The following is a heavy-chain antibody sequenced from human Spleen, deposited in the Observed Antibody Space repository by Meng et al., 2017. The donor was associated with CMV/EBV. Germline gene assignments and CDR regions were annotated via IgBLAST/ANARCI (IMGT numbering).Heavy chain of an antibody. CDR3: ARVTLVARSKPSFAY. D-gene: IGHD3-10*01. J-gene: IGHJ4*02. CDR2: IIPILGIA. CDR1: GGTFSSYA. V-gene: IGHV1-69*10. Sequence: SVKVSCKASGGTFSSYAISWVRQAPGQGLEWMGGIIPILGIANYAQKFQGRVTITADKSTSTAYMELSSLRSEDTAVYYCARVTLVARSKPSFAYWGQGTLVTVSS.